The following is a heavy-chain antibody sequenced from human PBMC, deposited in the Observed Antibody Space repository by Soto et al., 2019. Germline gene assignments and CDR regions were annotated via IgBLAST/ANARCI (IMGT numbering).Heavy chain of an antibody. J-gene: IGHJ6*03. V-gene: IGHV4-39*01. D-gene: IGHD4-17*01. Sequence: SETLSLTCTVSGGSISSSSYYWGWIRQPPGKGLEWIGSIYYSGSTYYNPSLKSRVTISVDTSKNQFSLKLSSVTAADTAVYYCARVEPTTVTTFGLYYYYDYMAVWGKGPMVT. CDR1: GGSISSSSYY. CDR2: IYYSGST. CDR3: ARVEPTTVTTFGLYYYYDYMAV.